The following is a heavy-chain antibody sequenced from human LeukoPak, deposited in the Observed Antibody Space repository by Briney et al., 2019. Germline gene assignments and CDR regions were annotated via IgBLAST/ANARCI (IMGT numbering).Heavy chain of an antibody. D-gene: IGHD2-2*01. V-gene: IGHV1-18*01. CDR3: ARDQLLSWFDP. CDR1: GYTFTTYG. J-gene: IGHJ5*02. Sequence: ASVKXSCKASGYTFTTYGISWVRQAPGQGLEWMGWISPYNANTNYAQKLQGRVTMTTDTSTSTAYMELRSLRSDDTAVYYCARDQLLSWFDPWGQGTLVTVSS. CDR2: ISPYNANT.